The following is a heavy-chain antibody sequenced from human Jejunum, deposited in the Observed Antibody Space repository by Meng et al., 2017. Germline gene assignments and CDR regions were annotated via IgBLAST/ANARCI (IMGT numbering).Heavy chain of an antibody. D-gene: IGHD4-11*01. J-gene: IGHJ4*02. CDR3: ARGNEYSNYGADF. V-gene: IGHV4-34*01. CDR1: GGYISDNY. CDR2: INDSGST. Sequence: QVTLQQWGSGLSKPSETLSLTCAVYGGYISDNYWLWIRQPPGKGLVWIGEINDSGSTNYNPSLKSRVTISVDTSKSQFYLRVSSVTAADTAVYYCARGNEYSNYGADFWGQGTLVTVYS.